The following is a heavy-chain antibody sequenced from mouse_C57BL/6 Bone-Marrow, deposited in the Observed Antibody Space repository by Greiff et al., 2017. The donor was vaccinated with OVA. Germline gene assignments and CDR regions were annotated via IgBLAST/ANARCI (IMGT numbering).Heavy chain of an antibody. CDR3: TRDDGYHYYAMDY. D-gene: IGHD2-3*01. Sequence: EVKVVESGEGLVKPGGSLKLSCAASGFTFSSYAMSWVRQTPEKRLEWVAYISSGGDYIYYADTVKGRFTISRDNARNTLYLQMSSLKSEDTAMYYCTRDDGYHYYAMDYWGQGTSVTVSS. J-gene: IGHJ4*01. V-gene: IGHV5-9-1*02. CDR2: ISSGGDYI. CDR1: GFTFSSYA.